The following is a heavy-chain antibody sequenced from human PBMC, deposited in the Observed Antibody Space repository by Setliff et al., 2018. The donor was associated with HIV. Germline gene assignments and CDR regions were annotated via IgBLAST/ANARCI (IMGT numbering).Heavy chain of an antibody. CDR2: VYYSGST. D-gene: IGHD3-10*01. CDR1: GGSTSSSSYY. J-gene: IGHJ4*02. V-gene: IGHV4-39*07. CDR3: ARHGVGDTMVTVDY. Sequence: PSETLSLTCSVSGGSTSSSSYYWAWVRQPPGKGPEWIGSVYYSGSTHYNPSLKSRVTISADKSISTAYLQWSSLKASDTAMYYCARHGVGDTMVTVDYWGQGTLVTVSS.